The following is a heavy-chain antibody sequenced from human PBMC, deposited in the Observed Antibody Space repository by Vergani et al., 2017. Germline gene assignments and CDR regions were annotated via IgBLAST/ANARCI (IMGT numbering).Heavy chain of an antibody. J-gene: IGHJ4*02. D-gene: IGHD2-2*02. CDR3: ATNGYRRWGYYFDY. V-gene: IGHV4-4*01. CDR1: GDSISSNNC. Sequence: QVQLQESGPGLVKPPGTLSLTCAVSGDSISSNNCWTWVRQPPGKGLEWIGEICHTEDTKYSTSLKSRVDVSVDESRNLFSLRLNSVTAADTAVYSFATNGYRRWGYYFDYWGQGILVTVSS. CDR2: ICHTEDT.